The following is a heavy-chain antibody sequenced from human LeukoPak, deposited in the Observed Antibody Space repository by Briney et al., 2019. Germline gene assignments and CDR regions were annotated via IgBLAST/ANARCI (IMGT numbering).Heavy chain of an antibody. CDR2: INYDGTST. V-gene: IGHV3-74*01. CDR1: GFTFSSYA. CDR3: ARHTTDRPNLIDH. D-gene: IGHD6-6*01. J-gene: IGHJ4*02. Sequence: GGSLRLSCAASGFTFSSYAMSWVRQAPGKGLEWVSRINYDGTSTNYADSVKGRFTISRDNARDTLYLQMNSLRAEDTAVYYCARHTTDRPNLIDHWGQGTLVTVSS.